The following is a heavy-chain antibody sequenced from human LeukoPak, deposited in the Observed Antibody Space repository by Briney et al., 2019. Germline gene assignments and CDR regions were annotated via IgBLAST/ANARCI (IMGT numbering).Heavy chain of an antibody. D-gene: IGHD5-18*01. V-gene: IGHV3-9*01. CDR2: ISWNSGSI. CDR1: GFTFEDYG. CDR3: AKDKYSYRSYGMDV. J-gene: IGHJ6*02. Sequence: GGSLRLSCAASGFTFEDYGMSWVRQAPGKGLEWVSGISWNSGSIGYADSVKGRFTISRDNAKNSLYLQMNSLRAEDTALYYCAKDKYSYRSYGMDVWGQGTTVTVSS.